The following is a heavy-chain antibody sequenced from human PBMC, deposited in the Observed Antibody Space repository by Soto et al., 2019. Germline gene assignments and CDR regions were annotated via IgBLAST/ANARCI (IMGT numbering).Heavy chain of an antibody. J-gene: IGHJ5*02. CDR1: GGSISSGGYS. Sequence: SETLSLTCAVSGGSISSGGYSWSWIRQPPGKGLEWIGYIYRSGSTYYNPSLKSRVTISVDRSKNQFSLKLSSVTAADTAVYYCARDLGVETERGPEKFRLENWFDPWGQGTLVTVSS. CDR3: ARDLGVETERGPEKFRLENWFDP. D-gene: IGHD1-1*01. CDR2: IYRSGST. V-gene: IGHV4-30-2*01.